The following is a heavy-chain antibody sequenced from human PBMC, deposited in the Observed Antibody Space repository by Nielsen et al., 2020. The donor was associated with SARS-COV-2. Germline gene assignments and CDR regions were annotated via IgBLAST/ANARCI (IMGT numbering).Heavy chain of an antibody. CDR3: AKEPFGEMADDAFDI. CDR2: IKQDGSEK. D-gene: IGHD3-10*01. Sequence: GESLKISCAASGFTFDDYGMSWVRQAPGKGLEWVANIKQDGSEKYYVDSVKGRFTISRDNAKNSLYLQMNSLRAEDTALYYCAKEPFGEMADDAFDIWGQGTMVTVSS. V-gene: IGHV3-7*03. J-gene: IGHJ3*02. CDR1: GFTFDDYG.